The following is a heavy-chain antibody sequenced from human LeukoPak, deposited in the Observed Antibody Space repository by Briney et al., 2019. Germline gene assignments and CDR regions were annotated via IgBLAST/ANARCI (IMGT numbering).Heavy chain of an antibody. Sequence: SETLSLTCTVSGYSISSAYYWGWIRQPPGKGLEWIGSIYHSGSTYYNPSLKSRVTISVDTFKNQFSLKLSSVTAADTAVYYCARGWDSSGYYYYYYMDVWGKGTTVTVSS. CDR2: IYHSGST. D-gene: IGHD6-25*01. CDR1: GYSISSAYY. V-gene: IGHV4-38-2*02. J-gene: IGHJ6*03. CDR3: ARGWDSSGYYYYYYMDV.